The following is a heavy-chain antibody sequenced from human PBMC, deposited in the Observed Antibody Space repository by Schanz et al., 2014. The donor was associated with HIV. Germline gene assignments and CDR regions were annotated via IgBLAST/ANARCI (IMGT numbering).Heavy chain of an antibody. CDR1: NGSFGAYH. CDR3: ASALIIATGELFES. Sequence: QVQLQQWGTGLLKPSETLSLICAVYNGSFGAYHWSWIRQPPGKGLEWIGDISTTGTTNYNPSLRSRVTISIATPKNQFSLNLNSGTAADTALYYCASALIIATGELFESWGQGTLVTVSS. V-gene: IGHV4-34*01. CDR2: ISTTGTT. J-gene: IGHJ4*02. D-gene: IGHD4-17*01.